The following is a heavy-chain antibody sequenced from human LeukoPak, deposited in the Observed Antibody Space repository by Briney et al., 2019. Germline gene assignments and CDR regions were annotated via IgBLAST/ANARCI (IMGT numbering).Heavy chain of an antibody. CDR1: GFTFSSYS. Sequence: QTGGSLRLSCAASGFTFSSYSMNWVRQAPGKGLEWVAFIRYDGSNKKYADSVKGRFTISRDNSKNTLYLEMNSLRGEDTAVYYCAKDLGLLPDYWGQGTLVTVSS. D-gene: IGHD2-21*01. J-gene: IGHJ4*02. CDR3: AKDLGLLPDY. V-gene: IGHV3-30*02. CDR2: IRYDGSNK.